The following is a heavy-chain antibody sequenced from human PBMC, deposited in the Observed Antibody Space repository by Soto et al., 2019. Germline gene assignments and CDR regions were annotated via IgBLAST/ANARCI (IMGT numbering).Heavy chain of an antibody. CDR3: ARDTDYDFWSGYWAAWDYYYYYGMDV. D-gene: IGHD3-3*01. V-gene: IGHV3-30-3*01. CDR2: ISYDGSNK. CDR1: GFTFSSYA. Sequence: QVQLVESGGGVVQPGRSLRLSCAASGFTFSSYAMHWVRQAPGKGLEWVAVISYDGSNKYYADSAKGRFTISRDNSKNTLYLQMNSLRAEDTAVYYCARDTDYDFWSGYWAAWDYYYYYGMDVWGQGTTVTVSS. J-gene: IGHJ6*02.